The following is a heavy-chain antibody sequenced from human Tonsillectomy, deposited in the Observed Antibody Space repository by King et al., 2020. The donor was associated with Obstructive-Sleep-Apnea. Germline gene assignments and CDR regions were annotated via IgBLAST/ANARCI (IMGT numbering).Heavy chain of an antibody. CDR2: IYYSGST. D-gene: IGHD6-19*01. J-gene: IGHJ4*02. CDR1: GGSISSSSYY. V-gene: IGHV4-39*02. CDR3: AREAAVAGDFDY. Sequence: LQLQESGPGLVKPSETLSLTCTVSGGSISSSSYYWGWIRQPPGKGLEWIGSIYYSGSTYYNPSLTSRVTISVDTSKNQFSLKLSSVTAADTAVYYCAREAAVAGDFDYWGQGTLVTVSS.